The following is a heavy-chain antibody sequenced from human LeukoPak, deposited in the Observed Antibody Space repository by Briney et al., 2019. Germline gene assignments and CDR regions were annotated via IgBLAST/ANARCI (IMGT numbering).Heavy chain of an antibody. CDR2: IYYSGST. J-gene: IGHJ4*02. V-gene: IGHV4-59*08. D-gene: IGHD6-19*01. CDR3: ARHRGIAVAGTLDY. Sequence: SETLSLTCAVYGGSLSGYQWSWIRQPPGKGLEWIGYIYYSGSTNYNPSLKSRVTISVDTSKNQFSLKLSSVTAADTAVYYCARHRGIAVAGTLDYWGQGTLVTVSS. CDR1: GGSLSGYQ.